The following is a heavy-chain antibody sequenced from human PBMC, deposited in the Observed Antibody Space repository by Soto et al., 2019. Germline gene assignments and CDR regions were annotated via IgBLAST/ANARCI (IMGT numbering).Heavy chain of an antibody. Sequence: GGSLRLSCAASGFTVSSNYMSWVRQAPGKGLEWVSVIYSGGSTYYADSVKGRFTISRDNSKNTLYLQMNSLRAEDTAVYYCASTLYGSGSDYNPYPPLYWGQGTLVTVSS. CDR3: ASTLYGSGSDYNPYPPLY. J-gene: IGHJ4*02. CDR2: IYSGGST. CDR1: GFTVSSNY. V-gene: IGHV3-66*01. D-gene: IGHD3-10*01.